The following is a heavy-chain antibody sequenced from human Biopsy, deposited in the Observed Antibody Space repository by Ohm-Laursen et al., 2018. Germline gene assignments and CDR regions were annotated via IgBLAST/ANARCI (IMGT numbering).Heavy chain of an antibody. CDR2: IRDSGDSA. Sequence: GSLRLSCAASGFTFSSHAMAWVRQAPGKGLEWVSGIRDSGDSAYYGDSVKGRFTISRDSSTNTLYLQMNGLRADDTAVYYCATGPVQMVYANLRGEFASWGQGALVAVSS. J-gene: IGHJ5*02. CDR3: ATGPVQMVYANLRGEFAS. V-gene: IGHV3-23*01. CDR1: GFTFSSHA. D-gene: IGHD2-8*01.